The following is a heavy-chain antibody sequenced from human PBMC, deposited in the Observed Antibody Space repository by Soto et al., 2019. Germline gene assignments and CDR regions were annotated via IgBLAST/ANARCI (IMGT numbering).Heavy chain of an antibody. D-gene: IGHD3-22*01. CDR3: AKDDVYYYDSSGYDLVLDY. Sequence: GGSLRLSCAASGFTFSSYGMHWVRQAPGKGLEWVAVISYDGSNKYYADSVKGRFTISRDNSKNTLYLQMNSLRAEDTAVYYCAKDDVYYYDSSGYDLVLDYWGQGTLVTVSS. J-gene: IGHJ4*02. V-gene: IGHV3-30*18. CDR2: ISYDGSNK. CDR1: GFTFSSYG.